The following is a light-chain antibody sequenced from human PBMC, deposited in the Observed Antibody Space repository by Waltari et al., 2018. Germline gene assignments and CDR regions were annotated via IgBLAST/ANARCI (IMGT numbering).Light chain of an antibody. CDR3: QQSYSTPPT. V-gene: IGKV1-39*01. CDR2: AAS. CDR1: QNISNY. Sequence: DIQMTHSPSSLPTSLGDRVPITCRASQNISNYLNWYHQKPGKAPKFLIYAASRLQSGVPSRFSGSGSGTDFTLSISSLQPEDFAAYYCQQSYSTPPTFGQGTKLEIK. J-gene: IGKJ2*01.